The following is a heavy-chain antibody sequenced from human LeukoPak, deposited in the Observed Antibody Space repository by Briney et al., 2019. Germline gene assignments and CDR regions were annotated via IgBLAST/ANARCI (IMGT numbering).Heavy chain of an antibody. J-gene: IGHJ6*02. V-gene: IGHV3-53*01. CDR2: IYSGGST. CDR3: ARDLDDSSGYYHYGMDV. Sequence: GGSLRLTCAASGFTFSSYSMNWVRQAPGKGLEWVSVIYSGGSTYYADSVKGRFTISRDNSKNTLYLQMNSLRAEDTAVYYCARDLDDSSGYYHYGMDVWGQGTTVTVSS. D-gene: IGHD3-22*01. CDR1: GFTFSSYS.